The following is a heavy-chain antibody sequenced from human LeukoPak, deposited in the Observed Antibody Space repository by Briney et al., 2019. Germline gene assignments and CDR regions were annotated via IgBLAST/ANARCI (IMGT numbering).Heavy chain of an antibody. Sequence: PSETLSLTCTVSGGSISSYYWSWIRQPAGKGLEWIGRIYTSGSTNYNPSLKSRVTMSVDTSKNQFSLQLSSVTAADTAVYYCARVSQGVVWFGELGYFDYWGQGTLVTVSS. J-gene: IGHJ4*02. CDR2: IYTSGST. CDR1: GGSISSYY. D-gene: IGHD3-10*01. CDR3: ARVSQGVVWFGELGYFDY. V-gene: IGHV4-4*07.